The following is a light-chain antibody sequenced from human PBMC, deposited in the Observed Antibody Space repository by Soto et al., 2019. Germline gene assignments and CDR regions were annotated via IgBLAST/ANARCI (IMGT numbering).Light chain of an antibody. CDR2: VAS. Sequence: DIQMTQSPSSLSAFVGDRVTITCRASLTISSYLNWYQQKPGKAPKLLIFVASSLQIGVPSRFRGSGSGTDFTLTISGLQPEDFATYYCQQSYSALPLTFGGGTKVEMK. CDR1: LTISSY. J-gene: IGKJ4*01. V-gene: IGKV1-39*01. CDR3: QQSYSALPLT.